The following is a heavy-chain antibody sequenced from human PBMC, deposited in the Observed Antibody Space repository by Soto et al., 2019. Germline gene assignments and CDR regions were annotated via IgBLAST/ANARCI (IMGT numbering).Heavy chain of an antibody. Sequence: DVQLVESGGGLVEPGGSLRLSCAASGLIFGSAWMSWVRQAPGKGLEWIGRIRSKIDGGTADYAAPVKGRFTISRDDSKSTLNMQMNSLKMEDTGVYYCYSHVDFACGTHYEILTWGQGTLVTVSA. J-gene: IGHJ5*02. D-gene: IGHD1-26*01. CDR2: IRSKIDGGTA. CDR1: GLIFGSAW. V-gene: IGHV3-15*07. CDR3: YSHVDFACGTHYEILT.